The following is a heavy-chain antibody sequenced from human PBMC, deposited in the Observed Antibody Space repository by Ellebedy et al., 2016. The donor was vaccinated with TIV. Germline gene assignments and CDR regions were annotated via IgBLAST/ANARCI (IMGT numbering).Heavy chain of an antibody. CDR2: ISAYNGNT. J-gene: IGHJ6*02. CDR1: GYTFTSYG. V-gene: IGHV1-18*01. CDR3: ARGFVGATPQVYYYYYGMDV. D-gene: IGHD1-26*01. Sequence: AVSVKVSCKASGYTFTSYGISWVRQAPGQGLEWMGWISAYNGNTNYAQKFQGRVTMTRNTSISTAYMELSSLRSEDTAVYYCARGFVGATPQVYYYYYGMDVWGQGTTVTVSS.